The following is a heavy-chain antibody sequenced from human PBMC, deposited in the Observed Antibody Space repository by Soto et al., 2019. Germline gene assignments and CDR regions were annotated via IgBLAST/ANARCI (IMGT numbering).Heavy chain of an antibody. J-gene: IGHJ4*02. CDR2: VDPNGGGT. CDR1: GNTFTDYK. Sequence: QVQLLQSGAEVKKPGASVEVSCKTSGNTFTDYKLHWVRQAPGQGLEWMGWVDPNGGGTNSAQKFQGSVTMTRDTSITTVYLELSRLKTNDTATYFCTTWVDYGDYEGFDFWGQGTLVTVSS. V-gene: IGHV1-2*04. D-gene: IGHD4-17*01. CDR3: TTWVDYGDYEGFDF.